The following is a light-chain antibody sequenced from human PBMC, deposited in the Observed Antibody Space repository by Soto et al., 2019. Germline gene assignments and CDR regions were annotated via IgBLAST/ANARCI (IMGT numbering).Light chain of an antibody. Sequence: QSVRTQPASLSGSPGQSITISCTGTSSDIGAYDYVSWFQQHPGKAPKLMISEVNNRPSGVSNRFSGSKSGNTASLTISGLQAEDEADYYCSSYTSSSSIYVFGTGTKVTVL. CDR2: EVN. CDR1: SSDIGAYDY. V-gene: IGLV2-14*01. J-gene: IGLJ1*01. CDR3: SSYTSSSSIYV.